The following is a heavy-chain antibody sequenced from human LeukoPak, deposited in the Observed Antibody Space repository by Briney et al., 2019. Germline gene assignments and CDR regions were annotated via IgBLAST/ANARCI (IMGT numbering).Heavy chain of an antibody. J-gene: IGHJ4*02. CDR2: ISSSSSTI. Sequence: PGGSLRLSCAASGFTFSSYSMNWVRQAPGKGLEWVSYISSSSSTIYYADSVKGRFTISRDNAKNSLYLQMNSLRAEDTAVYYCARAARGLPFDYWGQGTLVTVSS. V-gene: IGHV3-48*01. CDR1: GFTFSSYS. CDR3: ARAARGLPFDY. D-gene: IGHD2-21*02.